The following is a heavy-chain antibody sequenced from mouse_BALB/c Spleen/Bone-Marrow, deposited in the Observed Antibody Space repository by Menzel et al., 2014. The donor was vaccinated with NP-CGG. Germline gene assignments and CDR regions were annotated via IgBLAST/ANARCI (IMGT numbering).Heavy chain of an antibody. CDR1: GYSFTGYT. J-gene: IGHJ2*01. CDR3: ARVYFGSSTYYFDY. Sequence: DVQLVDSGPELVKPGASMKISCKASGYSFTGYTMNWVKQSHGKNLEWIGLINPYNGGTSYNKKFKGKATLTVDKSSSTEYMELLSLTSEDSAVYYCARVYFGSSTYYFDYWGQGTPLTVS. CDR2: INPYNGGT. D-gene: IGHD1-1*01. V-gene: IGHV1-25*01.